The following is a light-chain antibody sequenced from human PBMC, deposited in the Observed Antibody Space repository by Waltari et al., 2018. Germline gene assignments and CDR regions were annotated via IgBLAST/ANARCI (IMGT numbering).Light chain of an antibody. V-gene: IGLV2-23*01. CDR2: EGT. J-gene: IGLJ2*01. CDR1: SSDVGSYIL. Sequence: QSALTQPASVSGSPGQSITISCSGISSDVGSYILVSWYQQHPGKVPKLMLYEGTKRPSGVSNRFSGSNSGNTASLSISGLQTEDEADYCCCCYAGNSPLVLFGGGTKLTVL. CDR3: CCYAGNSPLVL.